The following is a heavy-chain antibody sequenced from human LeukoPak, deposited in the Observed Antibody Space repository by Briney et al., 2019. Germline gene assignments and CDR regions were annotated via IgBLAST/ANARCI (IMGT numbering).Heavy chain of an antibody. D-gene: IGHD2-8*01. J-gene: IGHJ6*03. V-gene: IGHV3-7*01. CDR2: IKQEGREK. Sequence: GGSLRLSCAASGFTFSSYWMRWARQAPGKGGEGVAHIKQEGREKYYVDSVKGGFTIYRDNEKKSLYVQKNRQRGGDRGVYYCARDGPPRNIVLMVYASPYYYYMDVWGKGTTVTVSS. CDR1: GFTFSSYW. CDR3: ARDGPPRNIVLMVYASPYYYYMDV.